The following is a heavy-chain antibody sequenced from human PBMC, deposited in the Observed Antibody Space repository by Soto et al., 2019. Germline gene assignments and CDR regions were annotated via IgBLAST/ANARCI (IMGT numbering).Heavy chain of an antibody. Sequence: NPSETLSLTCTVSGGSISSYYWSWIRQPPGKGLEWIGYIYYSGSTNYNPSLKSRVTISVDTSKNQFSLKLSSVTAADTAVYYCARIMDFYWFDPWGQGTLVTVSS. CDR3: ARIMDFYWFDP. CDR1: GGSISSYY. CDR2: IYYSGST. V-gene: IGHV4-59*01. J-gene: IGHJ5*02.